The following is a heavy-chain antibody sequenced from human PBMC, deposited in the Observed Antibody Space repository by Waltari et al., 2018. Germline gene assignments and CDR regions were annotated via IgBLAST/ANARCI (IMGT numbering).Heavy chain of an antibody. CDR1: GGSISGYY. J-gene: IGHJ6*02. CDR3: ARGYTAMARRYYYYGMDV. CDR2: IYYSGST. D-gene: IGHD5-18*01. Sequence: QVQLQESGPGLVKPSETLSLTCTVCGGSISGYYWSWILQPPGRGLDWSGYIYYSGSTNYNPSLKSRGTISVDTSKNQFSLKLSSVTAADTAVYYCARGYTAMARRYYYYGMDVWGQGTTVTVSS. V-gene: IGHV4-59*01.